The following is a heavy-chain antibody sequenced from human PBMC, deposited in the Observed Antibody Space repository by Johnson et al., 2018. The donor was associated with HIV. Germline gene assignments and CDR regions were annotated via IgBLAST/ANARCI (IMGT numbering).Heavy chain of an antibody. CDR3: ARDGYHNFWSGYYRDDAFDI. CDR2: ISSGGST. Sequence: VQLVESGGGVVQPGRSLRLSCAASGFTVSSNYMSWVRQAPGKGLEWVSVISSGGSTYYADSVNGRFTISSDNSKNTLYLQMNSLRDEDTAVYYCARDGYHNFWSGYYRDDAFDIWGQGTMVTVSS. V-gene: IGHV3-66*01. D-gene: IGHD3-3*01. J-gene: IGHJ3*02. CDR1: GFTVSSNY.